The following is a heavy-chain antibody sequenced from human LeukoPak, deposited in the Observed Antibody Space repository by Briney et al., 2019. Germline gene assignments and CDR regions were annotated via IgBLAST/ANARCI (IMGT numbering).Heavy chain of an antibody. Sequence: SGTLSLTCAVSGGPISSSNWWSWVRQPPGKGLEWIGEIYHSGSTNYNPSLKSRVTISVDKSKNQFSLKLSSVTAADTAVYYCAREVRYYYGSGSPQLDYWGQGTLVTVSS. J-gene: IGHJ4*02. D-gene: IGHD3-10*01. V-gene: IGHV4-4*02. CDR1: GGPISSSNW. CDR2: IYHSGST. CDR3: AREVRYYYGSGSPQLDY.